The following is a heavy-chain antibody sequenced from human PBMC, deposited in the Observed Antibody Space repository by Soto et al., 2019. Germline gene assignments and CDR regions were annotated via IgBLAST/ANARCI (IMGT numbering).Heavy chain of an antibody. V-gene: IGHV3-48*01. Sequence: EVQLVESGGGLVQPGGSLRLSCAASGFTFSSYSMNWVRQAPGKGLEWVSYISSSSSTIYYADSVKSRFTISRDNAKNSLYLQMNSLRAEDTAVYYCARDSYDSSGYYSTLNYWGQGTLVTVSS. CDR2: ISSSSSTI. D-gene: IGHD3-22*01. J-gene: IGHJ4*02. CDR3: ARDSYDSSGYYSTLNY. CDR1: GFTFSSYS.